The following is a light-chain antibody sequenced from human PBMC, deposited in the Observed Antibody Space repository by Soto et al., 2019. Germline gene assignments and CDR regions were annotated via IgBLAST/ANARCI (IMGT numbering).Light chain of an antibody. J-gene: IGKJ1*01. CDR1: QTISTY. V-gene: IGKV1-39*01. Sequence: DIQMTHCPSTLAGCVGDRVSITCRASQTISTYLSWYQQKPGKAPKLLIYAASSLQSGVPSRFSGSGSETDFTLTISSLQPEDFATYSCQQSYSTTWMFGQGTKVDIK. CDR2: AAS. CDR3: QQSYSTTWM.